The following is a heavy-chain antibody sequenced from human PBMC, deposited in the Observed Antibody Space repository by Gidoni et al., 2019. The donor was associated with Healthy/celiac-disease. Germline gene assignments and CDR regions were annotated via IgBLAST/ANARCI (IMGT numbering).Heavy chain of an antibody. J-gene: IGHJ5*02. Sequence: EVQLVQSGAEVKKPGASLKISCKGSGYSFTSYWIGWVRQMPGKGLEWMGIIYPGDSDTRYSPSFQGQVTISADKSISTAYLQWSSLKASDTAMYYCARGVVVTATLGDWFDPWGQGTLVTVSS. D-gene: IGHD2-21*02. CDR2: IYPGDSDT. CDR1: GYSFTSYW. CDR3: ARGVVVTATLGDWFDP. V-gene: IGHV5-51*01.